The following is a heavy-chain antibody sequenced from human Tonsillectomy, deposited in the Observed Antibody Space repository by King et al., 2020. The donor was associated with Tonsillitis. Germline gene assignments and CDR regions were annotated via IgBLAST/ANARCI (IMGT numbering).Heavy chain of an antibody. D-gene: IGHD1-1*01. J-gene: IGHJ6*03. CDR1: GFTFTRYW. CDR3: ASKGVQVWRRGYYYYMDV. V-gene: IGHV3-7*01. CDR2: IKEDGSEK. Sequence: VQLVESGGDLVQTGGSLRLSCAVSGFTFTRYWMSWVRQAPGKGLEWVANIKEDGSEKYYVDSVKGRFTISRDNARNSLYLQMNRLRAEDTAVYYCASKGVQVWRRGYYYYMDVWGRGTTVTVSS.